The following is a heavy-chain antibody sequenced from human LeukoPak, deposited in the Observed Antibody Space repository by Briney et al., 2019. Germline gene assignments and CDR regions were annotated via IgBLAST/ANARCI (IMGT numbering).Heavy chain of an antibody. CDR3: ARGVAAAGISDV. J-gene: IGHJ6*04. V-gene: IGHV4-30-2*01. D-gene: IGHD6-13*01. CDR2: IYHSGST. Sequence: SQTLSLTCTVSGGSISSGGYYWSWIRQPPGKGLEWIGYIYHSGSTYYNPSLKSRVTISVDRSKNQFSLKLSSVTAADTAVYYCARGVAAAGISDVWGKGTTVTVSS. CDR1: GGSISSGGYY.